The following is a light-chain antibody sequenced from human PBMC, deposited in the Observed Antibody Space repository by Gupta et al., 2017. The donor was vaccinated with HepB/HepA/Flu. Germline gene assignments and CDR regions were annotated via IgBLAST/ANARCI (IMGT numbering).Light chain of an antibody. CDR3: AAWDGSMSGLV. CDR2: SKD. V-gene: IGLV1-47*02. J-gene: IGLJ3*02. Sequence: QSVLTQPPSASGPPGQRVTISCSGSSSNIGSNYVYWYQQLPGTAPKLLIYSKDQRPSGVPDRFSGSKSGSSASLAISGLRSEDEAEYYCAAWDGSMSGLVFGGGTKMTVL. CDR1: SSNIGSNY.